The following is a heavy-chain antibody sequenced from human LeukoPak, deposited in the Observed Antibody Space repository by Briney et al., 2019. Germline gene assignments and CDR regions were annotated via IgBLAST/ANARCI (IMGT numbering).Heavy chain of an antibody. D-gene: IGHD2-8*01. CDR1: GYTFTSYA. CDR3: ASRVKLGAFDI. Sequence: DSVKVSCKASGYTFTSYAMYWVRQAPGQGLEWMGWINTNTGNPTYAHGFTGRFVFSVDTSDRTAYLEISSLKAEDAGVYYCASRVKLGAFDIWGQGTMVTVSS. CDR2: INTNTGNP. J-gene: IGHJ3*02. V-gene: IGHV7-4-1*02.